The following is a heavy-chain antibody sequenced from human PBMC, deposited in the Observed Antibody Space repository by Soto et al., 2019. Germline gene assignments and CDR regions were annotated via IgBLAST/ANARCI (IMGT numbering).Heavy chain of an antibody. V-gene: IGHV4-39*01. Sequence: SETLSLSCTVSGGSISSSSYYWGWIRQPPGKGLEWIGSIYYSGSTYYNPSLKSRVTISVDTSKNQFSLKLSSVTAADTAVYYCASAMEWLATDYWGQGTLVTVSS. D-gene: IGHD6-19*01. CDR3: ASAMEWLATDY. J-gene: IGHJ4*02. CDR2: IYYSGST. CDR1: GGSISSSSYY.